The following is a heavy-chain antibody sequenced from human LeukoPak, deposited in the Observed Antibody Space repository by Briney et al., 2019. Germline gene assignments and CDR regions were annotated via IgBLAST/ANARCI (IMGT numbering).Heavy chain of an antibody. V-gene: IGHV3-33*01. D-gene: IGHD3-22*01. CDR1: GFTFSSYG. Sequence: GGSLRLSCAASGFTFSSYGMPWVRQAPGKGLEWVAVIWYDGSNKYYADSVKGRFTISRDNSKNTLYLQMNSLRAEDTAVYYCARGASYCYDSSGYFGYWGQGTLVTVSS. J-gene: IGHJ4*02. CDR2: IWYDGSNK. CDR3: ARGASYCYDSSGYFGY.